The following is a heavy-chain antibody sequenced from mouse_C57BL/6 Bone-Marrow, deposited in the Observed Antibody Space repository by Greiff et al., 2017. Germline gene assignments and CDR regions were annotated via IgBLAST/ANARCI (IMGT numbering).Heavy chain of an antibody. V-gene: IGHV2-2*01. CDR2: IWSGGST. CDR1: GFSLTSYG. D-gene: IGHD2-2*01. Sequence: QVQLKQSGPGLVQPSQSLSITCTVSGFSLTSYGVHWVRQSPGKGLEWLGVIWSGGSTDYNAAFLSRLSISKDNSKSQVFFKMNSLQADDTAIYYCARRGNGYDGGFAYWGQGTLVTVSA. CDR3: ARRGNGYDGGFAY. J-gene: IGHJ3*01.